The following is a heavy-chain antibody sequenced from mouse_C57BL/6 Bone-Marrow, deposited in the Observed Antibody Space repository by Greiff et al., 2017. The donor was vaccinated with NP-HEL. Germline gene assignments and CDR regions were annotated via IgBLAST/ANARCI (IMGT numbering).Heavy chain of an antibody. CDR2: IRNKANNHAT. CDR3: TLPYDCYFEAWFAY. V-gene: IGHV6-6*01. D-gene: IGHD2-3*01. J-gene: IGHJ3*01. Sequence: EVMLVESGGGLVQPGGSMKLSCAASGFTFSDAWMDWVRQSPEKGLEWVAEIRNKANNHATYYAESVKGRLTISRDDSKSSVYLQMNSLRAEDTGIYSFTLPYDCYFEAWFAYWGQGTLVTVSA. CDR1: GFTFSDAW.